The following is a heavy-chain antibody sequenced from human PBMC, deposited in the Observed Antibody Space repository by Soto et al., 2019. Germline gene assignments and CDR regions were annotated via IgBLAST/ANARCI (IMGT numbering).Heavy chain of an antibody. J-gene: IGHJ5*02. V-gene: IGHV4-59*01. Sequence: SETLSLTCTVSGGSISSYYWSWIRQPPGKGLEWIGYIYYSGSTNYNPSLKSRVTISVDTSKNQFSLKLSSVTAADTAVYYCARVVWRYYDSRGFDPWGQGTLVTVSS. D-gene: IGHD3-22*01. CDR1: GGSISSYY. CDR2: IYYSGST. CDR3: ARVVWRYYDSRGFDP.